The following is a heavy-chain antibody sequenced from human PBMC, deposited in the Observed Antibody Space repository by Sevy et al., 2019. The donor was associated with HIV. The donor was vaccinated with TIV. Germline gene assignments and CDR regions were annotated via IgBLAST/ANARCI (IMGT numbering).Heavy chain of an antibody. J-gene: IGHJ4*02. CDR1: GFTFGDHA. CDR2: LKSKADGGTV. V-gene: IGHV3-49*04. D-gene: IGHD1-1*01. Sequence: GGSLRLSCTTSGFTFGDHAMNWVRQAPGKGLEWVAFLKSKADGGTVDHAASVKGRFTISRDDSKSIAYLQMNDLTTEVTGVYYCTRWKGLQSIFDYWGQGALVTVSS. CDR3: TRWKGLQSIFDY.